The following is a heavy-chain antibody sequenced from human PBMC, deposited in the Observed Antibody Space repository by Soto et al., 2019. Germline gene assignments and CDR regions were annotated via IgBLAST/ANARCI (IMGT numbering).Heavy chain of an antibody. D-gene: IGHD6-25*01. V-gene: IGHV4-30-2*03. CDR3: AGQTFTIAAASYGSSNWFDP. CDR1: GGSISNAAYS. CDR2: IYFTGNT. Sequence: PSETLSLTCTVSGGSISNAAYSWSWIRQPPGKGLEWIGTIYFTGNTYYTPSLKSRLTMSIDTSKNEFSLRLNSVTAADTAVYYCAGQTFTIAAASYGSSNWFDPWGPGTLVTVSS. J-gene: IGHJ5*02.